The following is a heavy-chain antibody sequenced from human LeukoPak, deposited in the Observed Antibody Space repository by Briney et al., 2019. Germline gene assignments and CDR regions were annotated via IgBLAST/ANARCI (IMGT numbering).Heavy chain of an antibody. Sequence: SETLSLTCTVSGGSISSYYWSWIRRPPGKGLEWIGYIYYSGSTNYNPSLKSRVTISVDTSKNQFSLKLSSVTAADTAVYYCARDKAGVIRYFDLWGRGTLVTVSS. CDR3: ARDKAGVIRYFDL. CDR2: IYYSGST. D-gene: IGHD3-10*01. V-gene: IGHV4-59*01. J-gene: IGHJ2*01. CDR1: GGSISSYY.